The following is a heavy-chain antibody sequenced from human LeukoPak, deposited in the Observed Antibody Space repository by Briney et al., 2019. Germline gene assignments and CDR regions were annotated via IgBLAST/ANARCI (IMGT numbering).Heavy chain of an antibody. J-gene: IGHJ4*02. CDR2: IYTSGST. D-gene: IGHD3-22*01. CDR1: GGSISSYY. Sequence: SETLSLTCTVSGGSISSYYWSWIRQPPGKGLEWIGYIYTSGSTNYNPSLKSRVTISVDTSKNQFSLKLSSVTTADTAVYYCARHSSSSGYDTLVYYFDYWGQGTLVTVSS. V-gene: IGHV4-4*09. CDR3: ARHSSSSGYDTLVYYFDY.